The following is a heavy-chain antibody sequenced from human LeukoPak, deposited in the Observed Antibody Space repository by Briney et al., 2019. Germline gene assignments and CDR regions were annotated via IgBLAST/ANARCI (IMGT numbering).Heavy chain of an antibody. Sequence: QSGGSLRLSCAASGFTFSSYSMDWVRQAPGKGLEWVSYISSSSSTIYYADSVKGRFTISRDNAKNSLYLQMNSLRDEDTAVYYCASDGLGYYYDSSGHGWGQGTLVTVSS. CDR2: ISSSSSTI. CDR1: GFTFSSYS. J-gene: IGHJ4*02. V-gene: IGHV3-48*02. CDR3: ASDGLGYYYDSSGHG. D-gene: IGHD3-22*01.